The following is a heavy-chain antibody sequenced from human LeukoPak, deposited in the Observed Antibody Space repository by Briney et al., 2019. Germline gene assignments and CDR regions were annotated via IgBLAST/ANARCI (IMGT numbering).Heavy chain of an antibody. V-gene: IGHV5-51*01. CDR1: GYSFTDYW. D-gene: IGHD6-13*01. CDR2: IYPGDSNT. CDR3: ARRYSTDSIDY. Sequence: GESLKISCKGSGYSFTDYWIGWVRQMPGKGLEWMGIIYPGDSNTKYSSSFQGQVTISDDKSISTAYLQWSSLKASDTAMYYCARRYSTDSIDYWGQGTLVTVSS. J-gene: IGHJ4*02.